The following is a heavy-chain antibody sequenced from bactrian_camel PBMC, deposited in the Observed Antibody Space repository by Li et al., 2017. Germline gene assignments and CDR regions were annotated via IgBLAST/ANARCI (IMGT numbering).Heavy chain of an antibody. J-gene: IGHJ4*01. V-gene: IGHV3S53*01. Sequence: VQLVESGGGSVQAGGSLRLSCAASSYRGCMAWVRQAPGMEREAVASIDSLGITRYADSVKGRFTISRDNAKATLRLEMNSLKPEDTAMYYCTALRRDGPGTCWDRQRDPENVYWGQGTQVTVS. CDR1: SYRGC. D-gene: IGHD5*01. CDR2: IDSLGIT. CDR3: TALRRDGPGTCWDRQRDPENVY.